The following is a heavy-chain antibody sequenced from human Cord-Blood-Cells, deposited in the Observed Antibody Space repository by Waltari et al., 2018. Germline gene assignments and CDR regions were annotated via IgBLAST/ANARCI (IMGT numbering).Heavy chain of an antibody. V-gene: IGHV1-69*18. CDR2: MISIFGTA. J-gene: IGHJ3*02. CDR1: GGTFSSYA. CDR3: AAGLGCSSTSGDAFDI. D-gene: IGHD2-2*01. Sequence: QVQLVQSGAEVTKPGSSVKVTCKASGGTFSSYAISWVRQAPGQGLEWSGRMISIFGTAKYAQEFQGRVQITADESTSTAYMDLSSLRSECTAVEYFAAGLGCSSTSGDAFDIWGQ.